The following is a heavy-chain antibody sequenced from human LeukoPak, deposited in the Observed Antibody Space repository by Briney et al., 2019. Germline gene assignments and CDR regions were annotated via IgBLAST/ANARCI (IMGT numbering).Heavy chain of an antibody. CDR1: GFTVSSNY. CDR2: IYSGGST. CDR3: ARFCSACTYYYGMDV. J-gene: IGHJ6*02. D-gene: IGHD2-21*01. V-gene: IGHV3-53*01. Sequence: PGGSLRLSCAASGFTVSSNYVSWVRQAPGKGLEWVSVIYSGGSTYYADSVKGRFTISRDNSKNTLYLQMNSLRAADTAVYYCARFCSACTYYYGMDVWGQGTTVTVSS.